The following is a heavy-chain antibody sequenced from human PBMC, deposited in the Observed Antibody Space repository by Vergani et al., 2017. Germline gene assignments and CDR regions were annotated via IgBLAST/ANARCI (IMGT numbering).Heavy chain of an antibody. Sequence: QVQLEESGPGLVKPSETLSLTCTVSGGSFNTYYWSWIRQSPGKGLEWIGYIYSTGSTNYNPSLNSRVTMSVDTSKNQFSLKLSSVTAADTAVYYCARGGYSGYDPVDYWGQGTLVTVSS. J-gene: IGHJ4*02. CDR2: IYSTGST. CDR1: GGSFNTYY. V-gene: IGHV4-59*13. D-gene: IGHD5-12*01. CDR3: ARGGYSGYDPVDY.